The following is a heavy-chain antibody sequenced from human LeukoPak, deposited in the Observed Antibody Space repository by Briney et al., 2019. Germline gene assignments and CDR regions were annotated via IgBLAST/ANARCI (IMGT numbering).Heavy chain of an antibody. CDR3: AREGIAAAGHYYCYYYMDV. J-gene: IGHJ6*03. V-gene: IGHV3-21*01. CDR2: ISSSSSYI. D-gene: IGHD6-13*01. Sequence: GGSLRLSCAASGFTFSSYSMNWVRQAPGKGLEWVSSISSSSSYIYYADSVKGRFTISRDNAKNSLYLQMNSLRAEDTAVYYCAREGIAAAGHYYCYYYMDVWGKGTTVTVSS. CDR1: GFTFSSYS.